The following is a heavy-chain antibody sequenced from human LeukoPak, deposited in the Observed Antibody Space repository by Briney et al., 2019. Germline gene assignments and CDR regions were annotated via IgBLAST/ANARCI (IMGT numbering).Heavy chain of an antibody. CDR3: AKDYSDSSGYFRVPHVFDF. Sequence: GGSLRLSCAASGFTFSSYSMNWVRQAPGKGLEWVSYISSSSSTIYYADSVKGRFTISRDNSKNTLYLQMNSLRAEDTAVYYCAKDYSDSSGYFRVPHVFDFWGQGTLVTVSS. D-gene: IGHD3-22*01. J-gene: IGHJ4*02. CDR1: GFTFSSYS. CDR2: ISSSSSTI. V-gene: IGHV3-48*04.